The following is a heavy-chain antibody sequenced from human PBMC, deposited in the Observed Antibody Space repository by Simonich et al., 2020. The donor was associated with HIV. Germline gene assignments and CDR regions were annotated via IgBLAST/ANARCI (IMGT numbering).Heavy chain of an antibody. CDR1: GGSFSGYY. V-gene: IGHV4-34*01. J-gene: IGHJ4*02. CDR3: ARVVEGGYYYDSGGYHPTPYYFDS. D-gene: IGHD3-22*01. CDR2: INHSGST. Sequence: QVQLQQWGAGLLKPSETLSLTCAVYGGSFSGYYWSWIRQPPGKGLGWIGEINHSGSTNYHPSLKSRVTREIDTSKKQFSLKLSFVTAAYTAVYHCARVVEGGYYYDSGGYHPTPYYFDSWGQGTLVTVSS.